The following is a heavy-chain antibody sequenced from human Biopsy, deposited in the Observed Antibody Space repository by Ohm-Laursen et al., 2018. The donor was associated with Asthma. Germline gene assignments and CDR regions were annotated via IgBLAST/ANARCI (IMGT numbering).Heavy chain of an antibody. Sequence: ASVKVSCKISGYSLTDLSMHWVRQAPGQGLEWMGGYDHEEGGTVNARRFQGRVTMTEDTSTDTAYMELSSLSSDDTAVYYCASDFPKDYVRYNFQFWGQGTLVTVSS. D-gene: IGHD4-17*01. CDR3: ASDFPKDYVRYNFQF. J-gene: IGHJ4*02. V-gene: IGHV1-24*01. CDR2: YDHEEGGT. CDR1: GYSLTDLS.